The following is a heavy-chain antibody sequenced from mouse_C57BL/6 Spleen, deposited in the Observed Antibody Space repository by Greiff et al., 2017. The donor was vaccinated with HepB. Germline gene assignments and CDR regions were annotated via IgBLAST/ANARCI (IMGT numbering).Heavy chain of an antibody. CDR2: ISSGSSTI. CDR3: ARIYYGNYGDFDY. D-gene: IGHD2-1*01. J-gene: IGHJ2*01. CDR1: GFTFSDYG. V-gene: IGHV5-17*01. Sequence: EVKLMESGGGLVKPGGSLKLSCAASGFTFSDYGMHWVRQAPEKGLEWVAYISSGSSTIYYADTVKGRFTISRDNAKNTLFLQMTSLRSEDTAMYYCARIYYGNYGDFDYWGQGTTLTVSS.